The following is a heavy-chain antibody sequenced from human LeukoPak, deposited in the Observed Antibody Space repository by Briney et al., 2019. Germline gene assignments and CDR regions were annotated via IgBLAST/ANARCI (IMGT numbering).Heavy chain of an antibody. Sequence: WASVKVSCKASGYTFTSYGISWVRQAPGQGLEWMGWISAYNGNTNYAQKLQGRVTMTTDTSTSTAYMELRSLRSDDTAVYYCARDLVAAAGNFYYYYMDVWGKGTTVTVSS. J-gene: IGHJ6*03. CDR3: ARDLVAAAGNFYYYYMDV. CDR2: ISAYNGNT. D-gene: IGHD6-13*01. CDR1: GYTFTSYG. V-gene: IGHV1-18*01.